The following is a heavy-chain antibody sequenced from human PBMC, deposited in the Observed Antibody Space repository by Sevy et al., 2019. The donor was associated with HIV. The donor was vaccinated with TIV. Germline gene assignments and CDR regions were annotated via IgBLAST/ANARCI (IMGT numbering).Heavy chain of an antibody. Sequence: ASVKVSCKVSGYTLTKLSMHCVRQAPGKGLEWMGSFDPEDGETIYAQKFQGRVTMTEDTSTDTAYMELSSLRSEDTAVYYCATTKDYYESSGSPFDYWGQGTLVTVSS. CDR3: ATTKDYYESSGSPFDY. V-gene: IGHV1-24*01. CDR1: GYTLTKLS. CDR2: FDPEDGET. J-gene: IGHJ4*02. D-gene: IGHD3-22*01.